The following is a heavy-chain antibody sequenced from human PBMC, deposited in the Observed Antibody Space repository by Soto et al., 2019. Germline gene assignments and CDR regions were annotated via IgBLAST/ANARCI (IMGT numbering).Heavy chain of an antibody. CDR3: AQNPGYYYDSTGYHFDY. CDR2: TSNSAPT. CDR1: GGSISSYH. D-gene: IGHD3-22*01. Sequence: SETLSLTCTVSGGSISSYHWSWIRQSPGKGLEWIGYTSNSAPTIYNPSLKSRVTISVDTSKNQFSLKLSSVTAADTAVYYCAQNPGYYYDSTGYHFDYWGQGTLVTVSS. J-gene: IGHJ4*02. V-gene: IGHV4-59*01.